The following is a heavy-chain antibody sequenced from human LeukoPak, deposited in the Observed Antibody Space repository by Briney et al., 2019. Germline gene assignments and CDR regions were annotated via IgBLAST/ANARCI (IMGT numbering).Heavy chain of an antibody. J-gene: IGHJ4*02. CDR2: ISGSGGST. CDR3: AKLAVTTVTEGFFDY. Sequence: GGSLRLSCAASGFTFSSYAMGWVRQAPGKGLEWASAISGSGGSTYYADSVKGRFTISRDNSKNPLYLQMNSLRAEDTAVYYCAKLAVTTVTEGFFDYWGQGTLVTVSS. D-gene: IGHD4-17*01. V-gene: IGHV3-23*01. CDR1: GFTFSSYA.